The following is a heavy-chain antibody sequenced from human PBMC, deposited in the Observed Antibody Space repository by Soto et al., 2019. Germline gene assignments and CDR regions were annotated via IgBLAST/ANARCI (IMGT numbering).Heavy chain of an antibody. CDR3: ASFSITGTTGHFDY. J-gene: IGHJ4*02. Sequence: GGSLRLSCAASGFTFSSYSMNWVRQAPGKGLEWVSYISSSSSTIYYADSVKGRFTISRDNAKNSLYLQMNSLRDEDTAVYYCASFSITGTTGHFDYWGQGTLVTVSS. V-gene: IGHV3-48*02. CDR1: GFTFSSYS. CDR2: ISSSSSTI. D-gene: IGHD1-7*01.